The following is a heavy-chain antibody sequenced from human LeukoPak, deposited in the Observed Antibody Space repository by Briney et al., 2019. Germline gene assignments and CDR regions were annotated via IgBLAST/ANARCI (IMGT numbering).Heavy chain of an antibody. Sequence: SQTLSLTCAIPGDSVSSNSAAWNWIRQSPSRGLEWLGRTYYRSKWYNDYAVSVKSRITINPDTSRNHFSLQLNSVTPEDTAVYYCAREIVSVAGRYFQHWGQGTLVTVSS. V-gene: IGHV6-1*01. CDR3: AREIVSVAGRYFQH. D-gene: IGHD6-19*01. CDR1: GDSVSSNSAA. CDR2: TYYRSKWYN. J-gene: IGHJ1*01.